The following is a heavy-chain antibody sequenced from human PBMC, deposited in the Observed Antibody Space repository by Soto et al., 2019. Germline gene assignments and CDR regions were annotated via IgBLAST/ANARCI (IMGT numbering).Heavy chain of an antibody. CDR3: AKGRYSGTYYPGY. V-gene: IGHV3-23*01. J-gene: IGHJ4*02. Sequence: SGGSLRLSCAASGFTFSSYAMNWVRQAPGKGLEWVSAISGSGGSTYYADSVKGRFTISRDKSKNTLYLQMSSLRAEDTAVYYCAKGRYSGTYYPGYWGQGTLVTVSS. CDR2: ISGSGGST. CDR1: GFTFSSYA. D-gene: IGHD1-26*01.